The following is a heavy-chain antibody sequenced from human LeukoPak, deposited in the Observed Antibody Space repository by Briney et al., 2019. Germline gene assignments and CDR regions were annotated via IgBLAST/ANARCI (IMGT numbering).Heavy chain of an antibody. J-gene: IGHJ4*02. CDR2: VNHSGST. CDR1: GGSFSGYY. D-gene: IGHD3-3*01. CDR3: ARGRWLAIFGVVISKATYFDY. Sequence: SETLSLTCAVYGGSFSGYYWSWIRQPPGKGLEWIGEVNHSGSTNYNPSLKSRVTISVDTSKNQFSLKLSSVTAADTAVYYCARGRWLAIFGVVISKATYFDYWGQGTLVTVSS. V-gene: IGHV4-34*01.